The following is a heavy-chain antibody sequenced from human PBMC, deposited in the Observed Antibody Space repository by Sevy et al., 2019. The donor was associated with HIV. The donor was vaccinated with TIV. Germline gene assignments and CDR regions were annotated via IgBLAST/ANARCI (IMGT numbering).Heavy chain of an antibody. CDR1: GFTFSDYY. CDR2: ISSSGSTI. D-gene: IGHD3-16*01. V-gene: IGHV3-11*01. J-gene: IGHJ4*02. Sequence: GGSLRLSCAASGFTFSDYYMSWIRQAPGKGLEWVSYISSSGSTIYYADSVKGRFTISRDNAKNSLYLKMNSLRAEDTAVYYCAREDYVWGNNTFDYWGQGTLVTVSS. CDR3: AREDYVWGNNTFDY.